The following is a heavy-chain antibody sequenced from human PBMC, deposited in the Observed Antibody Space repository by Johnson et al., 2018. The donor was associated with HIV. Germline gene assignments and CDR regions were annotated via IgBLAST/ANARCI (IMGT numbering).Heavy chain of an antibody. V-gene: IGHV3-30*01. D-gene: IGHD3-10*01. CDR1: GFTFSSYA. J-gene: IGHJ3*02. Sequence: QVQLVESGGGLVQPGGSLRLSCAASGFTFSSYAMHWVRQAPGKGLEWVAVISYDGSNKYYADSVKGRFTISRDNSKNTLYLQMNSLRAEDTAVYYCARAGPRGDAFDIWGQGTMVTVSS. CDR3: ARAGPRGDAFDI. CDR2: ISYDGSNK.